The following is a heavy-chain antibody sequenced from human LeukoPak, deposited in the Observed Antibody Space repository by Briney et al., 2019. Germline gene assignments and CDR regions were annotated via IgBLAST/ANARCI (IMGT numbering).Heavy chain of an antibody. CDR3: ARDHYDILTGSRDYYYYMDV. D-gene: IGHD3-9*01. CDR2: IIPIFGTA. V-gene: IGHV1-69*05. J-gene: IGHJ6*03. Sequence: GASVKVSCKASGGTFSSYAISWVRQAPGQGLEWMGGIIPIFGTANYAQKFQGRVTITTDESTSTAYIELSSLRSEDTAVYYCARDHYDILTGSRDYYYYMDVWGKGTTVTVSS. CDR1: GGTFSSYA.